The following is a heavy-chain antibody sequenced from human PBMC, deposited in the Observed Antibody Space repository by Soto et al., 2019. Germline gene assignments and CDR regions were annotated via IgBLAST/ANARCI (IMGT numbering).Heavy chain of an antibody. CDR3: ARDYSSWYQNWFDP. D-gene: IGHD6-13*01. V-gene: IGHV1-3*01. CDR1: GYTFTSYG. J-gene: IGHJ5*02. CDR2: INAGNGNT. Sequence: ASVKVSFKASGYTFTSYGISWVRQAPGQRLEWMGWINAGNGNTKYSQKFQGRVTITRDTSASTAYMELSSLRSEDTAVYYCARDYSSWYQNWFDPWGQGTLVTVSS.